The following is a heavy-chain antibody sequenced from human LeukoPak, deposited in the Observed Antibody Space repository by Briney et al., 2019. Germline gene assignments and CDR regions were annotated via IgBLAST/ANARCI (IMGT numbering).Heavy chain of an antibody. Sequence: LRLSCAASGFTFSSYAMSWIRQPPGKGLEWIGYIYYSGSTYYNPSLKSRVTISVDTSKNQFSLKLSFVTAADTAVYYCARNYGSDHYYFDYWGQGTLVTVSS. J-gene: IGHJ4*02. CDR3: ARNYGSDHYYFDY. D-gene: IGHD3-10*01. V-gene: IGHV4-30-4*08. CDR2: IYYSGST. CDR1: GFTFSSYA.